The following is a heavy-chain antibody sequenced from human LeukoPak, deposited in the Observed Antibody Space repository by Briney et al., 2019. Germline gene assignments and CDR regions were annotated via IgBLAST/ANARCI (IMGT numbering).Heavy chain of an antibody. Sequence: GASVMVSCKASGYTFTSYDINWVRQATGQGLEWMGWMNPNSGNTGYAQKFQGRVTMTRNTSISTAYMELSSLRSEDTAVYYCARGRWGYSGYDGAFDIWGQGTMVTVSS. CDR1: GYTFTSYD. J-gene: IGHJ3*02. CDR2: MNPNSGNT. V-gene: IGHV1-8*01. CDR3: ARGRWGYSGYDGAFDI. D-gene: IGHD5-12*01.